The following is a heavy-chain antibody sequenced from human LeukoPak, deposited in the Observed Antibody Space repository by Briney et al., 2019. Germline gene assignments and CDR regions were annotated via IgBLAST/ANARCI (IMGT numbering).Heavy chain of an antibody. J-gene: IGHJ4*02. Sequence: GGSLRLSCEASGFTFSSYWMHWVRQAPGKGLEWVANIKQDGSEKYYVDSVKGRFTISRDNAKNSLYLQMNSLRAEDTAVYYCAREGARTFDYWGQGTLVTVSS. D-gene: IGHD3-16*01. CDR2: IKQDGSEK. CDR3: AREGARTFDY. V-gene: IGHV3-7*01. CDR1: GFTFSSYW.